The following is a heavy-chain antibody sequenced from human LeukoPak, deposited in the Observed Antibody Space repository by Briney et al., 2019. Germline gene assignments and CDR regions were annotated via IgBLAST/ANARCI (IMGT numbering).Heavy chain of an antibody. J-gene: IGHJ5*02. Sequence: SETLSLTCSVSGDSMGGYYWSWIRQPPGRGLEWIGYMFYSGTTSYNPSLKSRVTLSTDTSKNHFSLKLSSVTAADTGVYYCARHDNYPGFGRGFDPWGQGTLVTVSS. CDR3: ARHDNYPGFGRGFDP. V-gene: IGHV4-59*08. D-gene: IGHD1-14*01. CDR2: MFYSGTT. CDR1: GDSMGGYY.